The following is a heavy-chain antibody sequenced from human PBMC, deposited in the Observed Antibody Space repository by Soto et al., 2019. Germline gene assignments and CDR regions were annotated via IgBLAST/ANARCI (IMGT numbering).Heavy chain of an antibody. V-gene: IGHV1-18*01. Sequence: QVQLVQSGAEVKKPGASVKVSCKASGYTFTDYGIPWVRQAPGQGLQWMGWINSYNGVTNNAHSFQGRVSMTTDTSTSTAYLELSSLRSDDTAVYYCARDRYNRGSFDYWGQGSLVTVSS. D-gene: IGHD1-1*01. CDR3: ARDRYNRGSFDY. CDR1: GYTFTDYG. CDR2: INSYNGVT. J-gene: IGHJ4*02.